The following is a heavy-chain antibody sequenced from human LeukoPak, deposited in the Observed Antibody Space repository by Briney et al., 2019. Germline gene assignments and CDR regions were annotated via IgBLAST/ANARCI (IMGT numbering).Heavy chain of an antibody. Sequence: GGSLRLSCAASGFTFSSYAMSWVRQAPGKGLEWGSGISGSGHSTYSADSVKGRFTISRDNSKNTLYLQMNSLRAEDTAVYYCAKARERYSSSSSDHYFEYWGQGTLVTVSS. CDR1: GFTFSSYA. J-gene: IGHJ4*02. CDR2: ISGSGHST. D-gene: IGHD6-13*01. V-gene: IGHV3-23*01. CDR3: AKARERYSSSSSDHYFEY.